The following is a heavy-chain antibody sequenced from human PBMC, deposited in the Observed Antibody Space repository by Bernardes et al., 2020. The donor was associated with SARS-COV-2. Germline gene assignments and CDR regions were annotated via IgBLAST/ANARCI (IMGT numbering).Heavy chain of an antibody. Sequence: SETLSLICTVSGGSVRSASHYWTWVRQPPGKGLEWIGNIYYVGGTNYNPSLKSRLTISIDMSKNQFSLKLSSVTAADTAVYYCARGAGYDNRPFDYWGQGTLVTVSS. CDR1: GGSVRSASHY. D-gene: IGHD2-2*01. CDR2: IYYVGGT. J-gene: IGHJ4*02. CDR3: ARGAGYDNRPFDY. V-gene: IGHV4-61*01.